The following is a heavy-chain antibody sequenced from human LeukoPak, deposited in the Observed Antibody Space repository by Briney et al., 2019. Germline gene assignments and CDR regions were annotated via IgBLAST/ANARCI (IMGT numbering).Heavy chain of an antibody. CDR2: ISYDGSNK. CDR1: GFTFSSYG. Sequence: GGSLRLSCAASGFTFSSYGMHWVRQAPGKGLEWVAVISYDGSNKYYAASVKGRFTISRDNSKNTLYLQMNSLRAEDTAVYYCATQWPDYWGQGTLVTVAS. D-gene: IGHD6-19*01. J-gene: IGHJ4*02. V-gene: IGHV3-30*03. CDR3: ATQWPDY.